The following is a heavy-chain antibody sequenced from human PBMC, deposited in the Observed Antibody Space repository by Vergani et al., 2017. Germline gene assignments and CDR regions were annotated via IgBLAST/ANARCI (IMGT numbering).Heavy chain of an antibody. V-gene: IGHV3-23*04. D-gene: IGHD3-10*01. CDR3: AKQDFVSGNYLFDY. CDR1: EFTFSNYA. CDR2: ISGSGVSA. J-gene: IGHJ4*02. Sequence: EVQLVESGGGLVQPGGSLRLTCAASEFTFSNYAMTWVRQAPGKGLEWVSGISGSGVSAYYTDSVKGRFTISRDNSKNMRFLQMNNLRTEDTAIYYCAKQDFVSGNYLFDYWGRETLVTVSS.